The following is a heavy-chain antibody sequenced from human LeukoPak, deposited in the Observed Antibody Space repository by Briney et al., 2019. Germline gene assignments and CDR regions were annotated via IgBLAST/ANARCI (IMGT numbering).Heavy chain of an antibody. V-gene: IGHV4-39*07. J-gene: IGHJ4*02. CDR1: GGSISSSSYY. D-gene: IGHD6-19*01. CDR2: IYYSGST. Sequence: SETRSLTCTVSGGSISSSSYYWGWIRQPPGKGLEWIGSIYYSGSTYYNPSLKSRVTISVDTSKNQFSLKLSSVTAADTAVYYCARLGVVVADHFDYWGQGTLVTVSS. CDR3: ARLGVVVADHFDY.